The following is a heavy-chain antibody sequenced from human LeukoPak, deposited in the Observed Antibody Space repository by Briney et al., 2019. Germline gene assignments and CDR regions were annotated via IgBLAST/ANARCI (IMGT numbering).Heavy chain of an antibody. D-gene: IGHD3-10*01. CDR1: GYTFTSYA. CDR2: INACNGNT. CDR3: ARDQRLYYGSGSYNPWYFDL. V-gene: IGHV1-3*01. Sequence: ASVKVSCKASGYTFTSYAMHSVRQAPGQTLELMRSINACNGNTKYSQKFQGRVTITRDTSASTAYMELSSLRSEDTAVYYCARDQRLYYGSGSYNPWYFDLWGRGTLVTVSS. J-gene: IGHJ2*01.